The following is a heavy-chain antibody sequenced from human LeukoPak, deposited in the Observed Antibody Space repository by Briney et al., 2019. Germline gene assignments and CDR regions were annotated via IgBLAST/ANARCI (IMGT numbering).Heavy chain of an antibody. Sequence: PSETLSLTCTVSAASISSYYWTWIRQPAGKGLEWIGRISSSGSTNYNPSLKSRVTMSVDTSKNQFSLRLSSVTAADTAVYYCAREGRSVTDGYWGQGTLVTVSS. J-gene: IGHJ4*02. CDR2: ISSSGST. CDR3: AREGRSVTDGY. CDR1: AASISSYY. V-gene: IGHV4-4*07. D-gene: IGHD3-16*01.